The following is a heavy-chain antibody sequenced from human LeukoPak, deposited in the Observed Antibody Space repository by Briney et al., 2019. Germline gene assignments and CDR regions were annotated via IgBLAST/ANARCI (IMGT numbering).Heavy chain of an antibody. CDR3: ARDPSSVTLYFFDY. D-gene: IGHD4-11*01. V-gene: IGHV1-2*02. J-gene: IGHJ4*02. Sequence: ASVKVSCKASGYTFRGNYIHWLRQAPGQGLEWMGWIDANNGDTKSAQKFQGRVTMSRDTSVSTAYMDLSSLSPDDAAVYYCARDPSSVTLYFFDYWGQGTLVTVSS. CDR1: GYTFRGNY. CDR2: IDANNGDT.